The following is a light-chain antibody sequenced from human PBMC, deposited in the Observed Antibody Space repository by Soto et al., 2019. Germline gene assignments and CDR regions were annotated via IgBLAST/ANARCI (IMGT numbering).Light chain of an antibody. J-gene: IGKJ1*01. CDR1: QSVSNY. CDR2: TAS. Sequence: DIQMTQSPSSLSASVGDRVTITCRASQSVSNYLSWYQQKPGKAPKLLIFTASSLLGGVPSRFSGSGSGTDFTLTISSLQPEDFAIYYCQQGYSSPQTFGQGTKVDI. V-gene: IGKV1-39*01. CDR3: QQGYSSPQT.